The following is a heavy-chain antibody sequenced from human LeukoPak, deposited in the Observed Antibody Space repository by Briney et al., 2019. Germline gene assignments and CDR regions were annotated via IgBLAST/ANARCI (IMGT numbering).Heavy chain of an antibody. CDR2: ISGSGGST. J-gene: IGHJ4*02. Sequence: GGSLRLSCAASGFTFSSYAMCWVRQAPGKGLEWVSAISGSGGSTYYADSVKGRFTISRDNSKNTRYLQMNSLRAEDTAVYYCAKSFWLLPFFDYWGQGTLVTVSS. V-gene: IGHV3-23*01. D-gene: IGHD3-22*01. CDR3: AKSFWLLPFFDY. CDR1: GFTFSSYA.